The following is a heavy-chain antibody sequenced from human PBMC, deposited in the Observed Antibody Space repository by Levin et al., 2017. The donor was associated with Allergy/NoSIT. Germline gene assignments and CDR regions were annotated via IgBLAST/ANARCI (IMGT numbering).Heavy chain of an antibody. D-gene: IGHD5-18*01. Sequence: EASVKVSCKASGYTFTSYDINWVRQATGQGLEWMGWMNPNSGNTGYAQKFQGRVTMTRNTSISTAYMELSSLRSEDTAVYYCARVPSGYSYGNFDYWGQGTLVTVSS. CDR3: ARVPSGYSYGNFDY. CDR1: GYTFTSYD. V-gene: IGHV1-8*01. CDR2: MNPNSGNT. J-gene: IGHJ4*02.